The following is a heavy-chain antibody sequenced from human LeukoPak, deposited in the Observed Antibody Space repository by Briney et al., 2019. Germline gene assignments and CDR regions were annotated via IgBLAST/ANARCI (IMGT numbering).Heavy chain of an antibody. CDR1: GGSISNYY. J-gene: IGHJ3*02. V-gene: IGHV4-59*08. CDR3: ARRHKVGAGDALDI. Sequence: PSETLSLTCTVSGGSISNYYWTWIRQPPGKGLEWIGYVYYSGSTNYNPSLKSRVTISVDTSKNQFSLKLTSVTAADTAVYYCARRHKVGAGDALDIWGQGTVVTVSS. CDR2: VYYSGST. D-gene: IGHD3-10*01.